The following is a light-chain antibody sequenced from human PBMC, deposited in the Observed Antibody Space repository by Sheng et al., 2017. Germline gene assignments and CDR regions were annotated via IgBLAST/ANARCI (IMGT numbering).Light chain of an antibody. CDR1: NIGSKS. J-gene: IGLJ2*01. V-gene: IGLV3-21*02. CDR2: DDS. CDR3: QVWDSSSDLVV. Sequence: SYVLTQPPSVSVAPGQTARITCGGNNIGSKSVHWYQQNPGQAPVLVVYDDSDRPSGIPERFSGSNSGNMATLTISRVEAGDEADYYCQVWDSSSDLVVFGGGTKLTVL.